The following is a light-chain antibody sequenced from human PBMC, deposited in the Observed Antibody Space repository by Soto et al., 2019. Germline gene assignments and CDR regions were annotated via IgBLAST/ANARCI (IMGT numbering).Light chain of an antibody. Sequence: AIQLTQSPSSLSVSVGDRVTITCRASQDISSALAWYQQKPGKAPKLLIYDASSLESGVPSRFSGSGFGTDFTLTFSSLQPEDFATFYGQQFYSYPHTSGQGTKLEIK. CDR2: DAS. J-gene: IGKJ2*01. CDR1: QDISSA. CDR3: QQFYSYPHT. V-gene: IGKV1-13*02.